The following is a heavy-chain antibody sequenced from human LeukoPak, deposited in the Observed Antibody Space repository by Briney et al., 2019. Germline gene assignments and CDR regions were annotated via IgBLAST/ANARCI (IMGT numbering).Heavy chain of an antibody. Sequence: GGYLRLSCAASGFTFSSYAMHWVRQAPGKGLEWVAVISYDGSNKYYADSVKGRFTISRDNSKNTLYLQMNSLRAEDTAVYYCARDTGAQILKYFQHWGQGTLVTVSS. J-gene: IGHJ1*01. V-gene: IGHV3-30-3*01. CDR2: ISYDGSNK. D-gene: IGHD2/OR15-2a*01. CDR1: GFTFSSYA. CDR3: ARDTGAQILKYFQH.